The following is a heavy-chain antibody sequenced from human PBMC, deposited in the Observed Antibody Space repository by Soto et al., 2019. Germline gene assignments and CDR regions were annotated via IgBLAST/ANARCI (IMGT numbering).Heavy chain of an antibody. CDR3: ARGLGYSYDFYYYGMDV. D-gene: IGHD5-18*01. CDR1: GGSISSGGYY. V-gene: IGHV4-31*03. Sequence: PSETLSLTCTVSGGSISSGGYYWSWIRQHPGKGLEWIGYIYYSGSTYYNPSLKSRVTISVDTSKNQFSLKLSSVTAADTAVYYCARGLGYSYDFYYYGMDVWGQGTTVTVSS. J-gene: IGHJ6*02. CDR2: IYYSGST.